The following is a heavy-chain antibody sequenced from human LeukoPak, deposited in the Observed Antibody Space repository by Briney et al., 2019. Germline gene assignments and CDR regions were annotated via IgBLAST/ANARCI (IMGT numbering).Heavy chain of an antibody. J-gene: IGHJ4*02. CDR3: ASAIRLGELGYFDY. CDR1: GGSISSGDYY. D-gene: IGHD2-21*01. Sequence: SETLSLTCTVSGGSISSGDYYWSWIRQPPGKGLEWIGYIYYSGSTYYNPSLKSRVTISVDTSKNQFSLKLSSVTAADTAVYYCASAIRLGELGYFDYWGQGTLVAVSS. CDR2: IYYSGST. V-gene: IGHV4-30-4*01.